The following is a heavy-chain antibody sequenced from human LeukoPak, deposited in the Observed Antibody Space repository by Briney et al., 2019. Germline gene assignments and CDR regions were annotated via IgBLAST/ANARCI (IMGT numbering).Heavy chain of an antibody. CDR3: ARAPIPYDRSRTDYRFDP. CDR2: IYTSGST. J-gene: IGHJ5*02. V-gene: IGHV4-4*07. CDR1: GGSISSAH. Sequence: SETLSLTCTVSGGSISSAHWSWIRQPAGKGLEWIGLIYTSGSTNYNPSLKSRVTMSVDTSKNQFSLQLSSVTAADTAVYYCARAPIPYDRSRTDYRFDPWGQGTLVTVAS. D-gene: IGHD3-16*01.